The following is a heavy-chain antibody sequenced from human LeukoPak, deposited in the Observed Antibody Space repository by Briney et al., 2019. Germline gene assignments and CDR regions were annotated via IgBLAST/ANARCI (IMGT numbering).Heavy chain of an antibody. CDR1: GYSISSGYY. Sequence: PSETLSLTCTVSGYSISSGYYWGWIRQPPGKGLEWIGSIYHSGSTYYNPSHKSRVTISVDTSKNQFSLKLSSVTAADTAVYYCARVSRDSSGYEIFDYWGQGTLVTVSS. CDR3: ARVSRDSSGYEIFDY. CDR2: IYHSGST. J-gene: IGHJ4*02. V-gene: IGHV4-38-2*02. D-gene: IGHD3-22*01.